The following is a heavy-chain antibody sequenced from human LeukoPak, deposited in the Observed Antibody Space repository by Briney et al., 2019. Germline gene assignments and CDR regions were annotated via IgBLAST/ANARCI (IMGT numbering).Heavy chain of an antibody. CDR3: ATDERPLRYFDWLLFRFDY. Sequence: ASVTVSCKVSGYTLTELSMHWVRQAPGKGLEWMGGFDPEDGETIYAQKFQGRVTMTEDTSTDTAYMELSSLRSEDTAVYYCATDERPLRYFDWLLFRFDYWGQGTLVTVSS. CDR2: FDPEDGET. CDR1: GYTLTELS. V-gene: IGHV1-24*01. D-gene: IGHD3-9*01. J-gene: IGHJ4*02.